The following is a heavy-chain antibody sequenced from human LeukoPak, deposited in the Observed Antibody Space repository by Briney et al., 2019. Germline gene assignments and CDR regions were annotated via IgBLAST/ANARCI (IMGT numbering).Heavy chain of an antibody. CDR3: AGAPPIRITMVREENAYYYYGMDV. V-gene: IGHV1-18*01. CDR2: ISAYNGNT. CDR1: GYTFTSYG. D-gene: IGHD3-10*01. Sequence: GASVKVSCKASGYTFTSYGISWVRQAPGQGLEWMGWISAYNGNTNYAQKLQGRVTMTTDTSTSTAYMELRSLRSDDTAVYYCAGAPPIRITMVREENAYYYYGMDVWGQGTTVTVSS. J-gene: IGHJ6*02.